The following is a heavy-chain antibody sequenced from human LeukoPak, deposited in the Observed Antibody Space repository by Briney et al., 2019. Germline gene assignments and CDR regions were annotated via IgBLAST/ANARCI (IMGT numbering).Heavy chain of an antibody. V-gene: IGHV4-38-2*02. Sequence: SETLSLTCTVSGYSISSGYYWGWIRQPPGKGLEWIGSIYHSGSTYYNPSLKSRVTISIDTSKNQFSLKLSSVTAADTAVYYCVRGFQVSSSLGWFEPWGQGTLVTVSS. J-gene: IGHJ5*02. CDR2: IYHSGST. D-gene: IGHD6-13*01. CDR1: GYSISSGYY. CDR3: VRGFQVSSSLGWFEP.